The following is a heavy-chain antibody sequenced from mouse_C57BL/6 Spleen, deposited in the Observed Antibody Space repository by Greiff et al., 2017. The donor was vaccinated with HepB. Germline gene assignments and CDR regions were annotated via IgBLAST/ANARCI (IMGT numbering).Heavy chain of an antibody. CDR3: ARPERFAY. CDR2: ISSGSSTI. V-gene: IGHV5-17*01. J-gene: IGHJ3*01. Sequence: EVKLQESGGGLVKPGGSLKLSCAASGFTFSDYGMHWVRQAPEKGLEWVAYISSGSSTIYYADTVKGRFTISRDNAKNTLFLQMTSLRSEDTAMYYCARPERFAYWGQGTLVTVSA. CDR1: GFTFSDYG.